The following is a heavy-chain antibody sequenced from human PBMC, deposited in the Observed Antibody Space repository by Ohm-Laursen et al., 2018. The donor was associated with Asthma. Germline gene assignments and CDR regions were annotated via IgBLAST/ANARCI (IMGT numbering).Heavy chain of an antibody. CDR2: ISGSGGST. CDR1: GFTFSSYA. Sequence: SLRLSCAASGFTFSSYAMSWVRQAPGKGLEWVSAISGSGGSTYYADSVKGRFTIPRDNSKNTLYLQMNSLRAEDTAVYYCAKDSSSGHCSGGSCYPLDYWGQGTLVTVSS. D-gene: IGHD2-15*01. CDR3: AKDSSSGHCSGGSCYPLDY. J-gene: IGHJ4*02. V-gene: IGHV3-23*01.